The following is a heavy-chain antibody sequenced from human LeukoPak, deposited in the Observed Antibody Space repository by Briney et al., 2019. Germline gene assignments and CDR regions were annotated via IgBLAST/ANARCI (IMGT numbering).Heavy chain of an antibody. CDR3: ARDGGYEDLGFDP. V-gene: IGHV3-33*01. CDR2: IWYDGSNK. CDR1: GFTFSSYG. J-gene: IGHJ5*02. Sequence: PGGSLRLSCAASGFTFSSYGMHWVRQAPGKGLEWVAVIWYDGSNKYYADSVKGRFTISRDNSKNTLYLQMNSLRAEDTAVYYCARDGGYEDLGFDPWGQGTLVTVSS. D-gene: IGHD5-12*01.